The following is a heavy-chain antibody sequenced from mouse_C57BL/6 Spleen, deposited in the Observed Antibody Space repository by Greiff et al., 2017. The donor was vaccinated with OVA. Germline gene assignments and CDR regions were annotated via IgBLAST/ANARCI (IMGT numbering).Heavy chain of an antibody. J-gene: IGHJ2*01. CDR1: GYTFTDYY. D-gene: IGHD1-1*01. CDR2: INTNNGGT. V-gene: IGHV1-26*01. Sequence: EVQLQQSGPELVKPGASVKLSCKASGYTFTDYYMNWVKQSHGKSLEWIGDINTNNGGTSYNQKFKGKATLTVDKSSSTAYMELRSLTSEDSAVYYCARNYGSDYWGQGTTLTVSS. CDR3: ARNYGSDY.